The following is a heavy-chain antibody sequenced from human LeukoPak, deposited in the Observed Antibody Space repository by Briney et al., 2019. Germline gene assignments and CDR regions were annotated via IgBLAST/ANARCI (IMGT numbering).Heavy chain of an antibody. V-gene: IGHV4-61*08. D-gene: IGHD1-26*01. CDR1: GGSISSGGYY. CDR3: ARHELGGSYLLHYFDY. J-gene: IGHJ4*02. Sequence: PSETLSLTCTVSGGSISSGGYYWSWIRQPPGKGLEWIGYIYHSGSTNYNPSLKSRVTISVDTSKNQFSLKLSSVTAADTAVYYCARHELGGSYLLHYFDYWGQGNLVTVSS. CDR2: IYHSGST.